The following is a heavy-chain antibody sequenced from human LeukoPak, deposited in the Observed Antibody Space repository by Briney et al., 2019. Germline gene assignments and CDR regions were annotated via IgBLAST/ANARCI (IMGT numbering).Heavy chain of an antibody. CDR2: ISGSGGST. V-gene: IGHV3-23*01. D-gene: IGHD6-13*01. Sequence: QTGGSLGLSCAASGFTFSSYAMSWVRQAPGKGLEWVSAISGSGGSTYYADSVKGRFTISRDNSKNTLYLQMNSLRAEDTAVYYCAKGGTYDSSSWYRGLDYYYYGMDVWGKGTTVTVSS. J-gene: IGHJ6*04. CDR1: GFTFSSYA. CDR3: AKGGTYDSSSWYRGLDYYYYGMDV.